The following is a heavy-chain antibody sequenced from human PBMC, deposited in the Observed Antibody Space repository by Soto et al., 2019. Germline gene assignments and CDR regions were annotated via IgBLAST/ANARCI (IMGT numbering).Heavy chain of an antibody. D-gene: IGHD3-10*01. CDR1: GYTFTSYG. CDR3: ARDSRITVVRGVHLDWFDP. Sequence: QVQLVQSGAEVKKPGASVKVSCKASGYTFTSYGISWVRQAPGQGLEWMGWISAYNGNTNYAQKLQGRVTMTTDTSTSTAYMELRSLRSDDTAVYYCARDSRITVVRGVHLDWFDPWGQGTLVIVSS. CDR2: ISAYNGNT. J-gene: IGHJ5*02. V-gene: IGHV1-18*01.